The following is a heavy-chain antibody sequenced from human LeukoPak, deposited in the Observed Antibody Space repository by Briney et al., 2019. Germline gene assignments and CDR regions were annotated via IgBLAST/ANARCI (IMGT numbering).Heavy chain of an antibody. CDR3: ARAGVVGATTSSFDY. CDR2: ISAYNGNT. J-gene: IGHJ4*02. D-gene: IGHD1-26*01. Sequence: ASVKVSCKASGYTFTSYGISWVRQAPGQGLEWMGWISAYNGNTNYAQKLQGRVTMTTDTSTSTAYMELRSLRSDDTAVYYGARAGVVGATTSSFDYWGQGTLVTVSS. CDR1: GYTFTSYG. V-gene: IGHV1-18*01.